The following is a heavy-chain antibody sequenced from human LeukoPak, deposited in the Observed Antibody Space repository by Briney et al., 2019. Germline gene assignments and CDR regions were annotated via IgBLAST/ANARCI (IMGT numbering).Heavy chain of an antibody. Sequence: ASVKVSCKASGYTFTGYYMHWVRQAPGQGLEWMGWINPNSGGTNYAQKFQGRVTMTRDTSISTAYMELSRLRSDDTAVYYCARTGHYYDSSGYFAYWGQGTLVTVSS. CDR2: INPNSGGT. CDR3: ARTGHYYDSSGYFAY. V-gene: IGHV1-2*02. CDR1: GYTFTGYY. D-gene: IGHD3-22*01. J-gene: IGHJ4*02.